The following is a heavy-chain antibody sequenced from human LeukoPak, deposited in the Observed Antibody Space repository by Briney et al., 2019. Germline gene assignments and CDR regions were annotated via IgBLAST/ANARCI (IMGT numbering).Heavy chain of an antibody. CDR3: ARDLGNWFDP. D-gene: IGHD3-16*01. V-gene: IGHV4-61*01. J-gene: IGHJ5*02. CDR1: GGSVSSGSYY. CDR2: IYYSGST. Sequence: PSETLSLTCTVSGGSVSSGSYYWSWIRQPPGKGLEWIGYIYYSGSTNYNPSLKSRVTISVDTSKNQFSLKLSSVTAADTAVYYCARDLGNWFDPWGQGTLVTVYS.